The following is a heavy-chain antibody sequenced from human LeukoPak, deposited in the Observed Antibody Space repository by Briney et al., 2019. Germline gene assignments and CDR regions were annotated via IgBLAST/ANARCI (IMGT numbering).Heavy chain of an antibody. Sequence: PGGSLRLSCAVSGFTFSGYSMNWVRQAPGKGLEWVSYISSDSGTIYYADSVKGRFTISRDNAKSSLYLQMTSLRDDDTAVYYCARDNLAPYWYFDLWGRGTLVTVSS. V-gene: IGHV3-48*02. CDR3: ARDNLAPYWYFDL. D-gene: IGHD1-14*01. CDR1: GFTFSGYS. CDR2: ISSDSGTI. J-gene: IGHJ2*01.